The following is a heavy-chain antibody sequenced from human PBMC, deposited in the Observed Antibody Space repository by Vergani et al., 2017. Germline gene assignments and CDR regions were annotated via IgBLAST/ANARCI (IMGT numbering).Heavy chain of an antibody. CDR1: GFTFSSYG. D-gene: IGHD4-23*01. CDR3: ARAEGKTTVVTDDFDY. CDR2: IWYDGSNK. J-gene: IGHJ4*02. V-gene: IGHV3-33*08. Sequence: VQLLESGGGLVQPGGSLRLSCAASGFTFSSYGMHWVRQAPGKGLEWVAVIWYDGSNKYYADSVKGRFTISRDNSKNTLYLQMNSLRAEDTAVYYCARAEGKTTVVTDDFDYWGQGTLVTVSS.